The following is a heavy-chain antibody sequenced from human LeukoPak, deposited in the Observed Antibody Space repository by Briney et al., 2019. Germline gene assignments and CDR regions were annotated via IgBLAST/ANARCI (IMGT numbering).Heavy chain of an antibody. CDR1: GFTFSTYS. J-gene: IGHJ4*02. CDR2: ISSGSGTI. D-gene: IGHD6-13*01. CDR3: AREVGSPDY. Sequence: GGSLRLSCAASGFTFSTYSMNWVRQAPGKGLEWVSYISSGSGTINYADSVRGRFTISRDNAKNSLYLQMDSLRDEDTAVYYCAREVGSPDYWGQGTLVTVSS. V-gene: IGHV3-48*02.